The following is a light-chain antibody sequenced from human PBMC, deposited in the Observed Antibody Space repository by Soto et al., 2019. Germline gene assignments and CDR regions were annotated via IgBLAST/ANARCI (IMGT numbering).Light chain of an antibody. CDR3: QQYNSYWT. CDR1: QSISSW. CDR2: DAS. V-gene: IGKV1-5*01. Sequence: IQMTQAPSTLSASLGDRLTITCRASQSISSWLAWYQQKPGKAPKLLIYDASSLESGVPSRFSGSGSGTEFTLTISSLQPDDFATYYCQQYNSYWTFGQGTKVDI. J-gene: IGKJ1*01.